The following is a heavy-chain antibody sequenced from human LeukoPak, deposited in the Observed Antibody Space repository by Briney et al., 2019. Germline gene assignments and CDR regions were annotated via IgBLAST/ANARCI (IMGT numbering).Heavy chain of an antibody. Sequence: SETLSLTCTVSGGSISSYYWSWIRQPPGKRPEWIGYTYKSGSTNYNPSLKSRVTISLDTSKNQFSLKLSSVTAADTAFYYCARYIVSYPHDAFDIWGQGTMVTVSS. D-gene: IGHD1-26*01. V-gene: IGHV4-59*01. J-gene: IGHJ3*02. CDR1: GGSISSYY. CDR2: TYKSGST. CDR3: ARYIVSYPHDAFDI.